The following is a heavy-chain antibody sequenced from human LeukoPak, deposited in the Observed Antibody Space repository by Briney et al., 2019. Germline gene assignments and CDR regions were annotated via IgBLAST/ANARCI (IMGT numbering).Heavy chain of an antibody. J-gene: IGHJ4*02. V-gene: IGHV1-69*13. CDR2: IIPIFGTA. D-gene: IGHD3-9*01. CDR1: GGTFSSYA. Sequence: SVKVSCKASGGTFSSYAISWVRQAPGQGLEWMGGIIPIFGTANYAQKFQGRVTITADESTSTAYMELSSLRSEDTAVYYCARTEAYYDILTGYWRGGFDYWGQGTLVTVSS. CDR3: ARTEAYYDILTGYWRGGFDY.